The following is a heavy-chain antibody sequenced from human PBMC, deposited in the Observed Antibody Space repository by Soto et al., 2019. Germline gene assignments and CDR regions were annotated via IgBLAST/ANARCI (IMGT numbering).Heavy chain of an antibody. V-gene: IGHV1-69*13. CDR1: GGTLSSYA. Sequence: SVKVSCKASGGTLSSYAISWVRQAPGQGLEWMGGIIPIFGTANYAQKFQGRVTITADESTSTAYMELSSLRSEDTAVYYCARDGHYYDFWSGYYTGRKNRQYYYYYYGMDVWGQGTTVNVSS. CDR3: ARDGHYYDFWSGYYTGRKNRQYYYYYYGMDV. D-gene: IGHD3-3*01. J-gene: IGHJ6*02. CDR2: IIPIFGTA.